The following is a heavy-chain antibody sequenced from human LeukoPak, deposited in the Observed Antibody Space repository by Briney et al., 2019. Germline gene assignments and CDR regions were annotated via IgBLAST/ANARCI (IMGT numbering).Heavy chain of an antibody. Sequence: GASVKVSCKGFGFAFIAYYIHWVRQAPGQGLEWMGCINPNSGGPHYAQKFQGRVTMTRDTSISTAYMELRRLTSDDTAVYYCARWGSKNGKSFNDAFDLWGQGTMATVSS. CDR1: GFAFIAYY. J-gene: IGHJ3*01. D-gene: IGHD7-27*01. V-gene: IGHV1-2*02. CDR3: ARWGSKNGKSFNDAFDL. CDR2: INPNSGGP.